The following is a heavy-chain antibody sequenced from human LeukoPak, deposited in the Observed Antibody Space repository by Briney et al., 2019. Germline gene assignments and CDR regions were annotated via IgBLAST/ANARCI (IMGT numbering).Heavy chain of an antibody. CDR3: ARDSYTSPPDSSGWLPDAFDI. Sequence: ASVKVSCKASGGTFSSYAISWVRQAPGQGLEWMGGIIPIFGTANYAQKFQGRVTITADKSTSTAYMELSSLRSEDTAVYYCARDSYTSPPDSSGWLPDAFDIWGQGTMVTVSS. CDR2: IIPIFGTA. D-gene: IGHD6-19*01. J-gene: IGHJ3*02. CDR1: GGTFSSYA. V-gene: IGHV1-69*06.